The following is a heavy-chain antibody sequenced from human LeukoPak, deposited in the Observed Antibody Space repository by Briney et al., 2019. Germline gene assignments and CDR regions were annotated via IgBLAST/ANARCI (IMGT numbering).Heavy chain of an antibody. D-gene: IGHD6-13*01. Sequence: GGSLEISCKGSGNIFTSYWINGGRQVPGKGLEWMGRIDPSDSYTNYSPSFQGHVTTSADESIRTAYLQWSSLKASDTAMYYCARSPLVPRWFDPWGQGTLVSVSS. CDR2: IDPSDSYT. CDR1: GNIFTSYW. CDR3: ARSPLVPRWFDP. V-gene: IGHV5-10-1*01. J-gene: IGHJ5*02.